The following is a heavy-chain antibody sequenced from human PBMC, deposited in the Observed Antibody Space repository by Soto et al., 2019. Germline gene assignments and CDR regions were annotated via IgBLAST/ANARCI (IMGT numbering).Heavy chain of an antibody. J-gene: IGHJ4*02. V-gene: IGHV3-23*01. CDR1: GFSFGSYA. Sequence: EVQLLESGGGLVQPGGSPRLSCAASGFSFGSYAMSWVRQAPGKGLEWVSTISGSGRGTYYADSVKGRFTISRDNSKNTLYLEMNSLRAEDMAVYHCAKGHAYYEFRFEYWGQGTLVAVSS. D-gene: IGHD3-3*01. CDR2: ISGSGRGT. CDR3: AKGHAYYEFRFEY.